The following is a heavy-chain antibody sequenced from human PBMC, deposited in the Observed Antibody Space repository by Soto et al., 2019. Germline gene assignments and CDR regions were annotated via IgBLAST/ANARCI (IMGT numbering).Heavy chain of an antibody. CDR1: GGSIRSGSYY. D-gene: IGHD6-13*01. V-gene: IGHV4-39*01. CDR3: ATTGYSFSWYSPRNRYGMDV. CDR2: SSYSGTT. J-gene: IGHJ6*02. Sequence: PSETLSLTCTVSGGSIRSGSYYWAWIRQPPGKGLEWIGSSSYSGTTYYNPSLKGRVTVSVDLSKNYFSLRLNSATAADTAVYYCATTGYSFSWYSPRNRYGMDVWRQGITVT.